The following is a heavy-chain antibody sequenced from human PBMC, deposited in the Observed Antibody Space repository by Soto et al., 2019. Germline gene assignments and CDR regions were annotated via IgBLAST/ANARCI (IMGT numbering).Heavy chain of an antibody. J-gene: IGHJ3*01. CDR2: INPNSGGT. D-gene: IGHD2-15*01. Sequence: ASVKVSCKASGYTFTGYYMHWVRQAPGQGLEWMGWINPNSGGTNYAQKFQGWVTMTRDTSISTAYMELSRLRSDDTAVYYCARDPVGGSGGSRYHDEFDFWGPGTMVTVSS. CDR1: GYTFTGYY. CDR3: ARDPVGGSGGSRYHDEFDF. V-gene: IGHV1-2*04.